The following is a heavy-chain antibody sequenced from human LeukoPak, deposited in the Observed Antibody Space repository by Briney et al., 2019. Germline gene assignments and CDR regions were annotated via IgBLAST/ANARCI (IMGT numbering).Heavy chain of an antibody. CDR1: GFTFSSYA. V-gene: IGHV3-23*01. CDR3: AKGLVVVPYRGYFDY. CDR2: ISGSGGST. J-gene: IGHJ4*02. Sequence: PGGSLRLSCAASGFTFSSYAMSWVRQAPGKGLEWVSAISGSGGSTYYADSVKGRFTNSRDNSKNTLYLQMNSLRAEDTAVYYCAKGLVVVPYRGYFDYWGQGTLVTVSS. D-gene: IGHD3-22*01.